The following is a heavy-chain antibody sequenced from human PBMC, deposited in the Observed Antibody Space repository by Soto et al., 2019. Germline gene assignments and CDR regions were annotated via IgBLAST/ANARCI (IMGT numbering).Heavy chain of an antibody. CDR2: INHSGST. V-gene: IGHV4-34*01. Sequence: SETLSLTCAVYGGSFSGYYWSWIRQPPGKGLEWIGEINHSGSTNYNPSLKSRVTISVDTSKNQFSLKLSSVTAADTAVYYCARGLGIAARQRGDVWGKGTTVTVSS. CDR3: ARGLGIAARQRGDV. J-gene: IGHJ6*04. D-gene: IGHD6-6*01. CDR1: GGSFSGYY.